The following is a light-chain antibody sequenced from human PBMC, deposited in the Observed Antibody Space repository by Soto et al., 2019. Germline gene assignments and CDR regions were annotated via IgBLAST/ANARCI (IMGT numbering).Light chain of an antibody. CDR2: AAS. J-gene: IGKJ4*01. CDR3: LQNNNYPLT. Sequence: AIRMTQSPSSLSASVGDRVTVTCRESQDIRSDVGWYQQKPGQAPKVLMYAASRLHSGVPSRFSGSGSGTDFVLTISSLQPEDVATYYCLQNNNYPLTFGGGTKV. V-gene: IGKV1-6*01. CDR1: QDIRSD.